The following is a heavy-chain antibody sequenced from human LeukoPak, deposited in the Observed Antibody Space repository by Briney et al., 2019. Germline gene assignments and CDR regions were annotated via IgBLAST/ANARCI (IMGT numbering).Heavy chain of an antibody. V-gene: IGHV4-39*07. CDR1: GGSIISGSKY. CDR2: MYYSGTT. Sequence: PSETLSLTCTVSGGSIISGSKYWGWIRQAPGTGLEWIGSMYYSGTTYYNPSLKSRVTMSVDTSKNQFSLNLISLTAADTAVYYCVTAYGGYGDYWGQGTLVTVSS. D-gene: IGHD2-21*01. CDR3: VTAYGGYGDY. J-gene: IGHJ4*02.